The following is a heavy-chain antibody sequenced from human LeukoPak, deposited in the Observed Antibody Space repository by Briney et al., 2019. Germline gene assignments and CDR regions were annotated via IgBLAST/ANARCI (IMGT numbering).Heavy chain of an antibody. V-gene: IGHV3-23*01. CDR3: AKDGGMVRGVIFQS. J-gene: IGHJ5*02. D-gene: IGHD3-10*01. CDR2: ISGSGGST. Sequence: GGSLRFSCAASGFTFSSYAMSWVRQAPGKGLEWVSAISGSGGSTYYADSVKGRFTISRDNSKNTLYLQMNSLRAEDTAVYYCAKDGGMVRGVIFQSWGQGTLVTVSS. CDR1: GFTFSSYA.